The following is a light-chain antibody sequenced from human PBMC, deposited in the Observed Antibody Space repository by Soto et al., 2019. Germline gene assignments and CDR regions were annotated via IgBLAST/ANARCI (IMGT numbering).Light chain of an antibody. CDR3: SSYTSSSTLLYV. CDR2: DVS. J-gene: IGLJ1*01. Sequence: QAALTQPASVSGPPGQSITISCTGTSGDVGGYNYVSWYQQHPGKAPKLMIYDVSNRPSGVSNRFSGSKSGNTASLTISGLQAEDEADYYCSSYTSSSTLLYVFGTGTKVTVL. V-gene: IGLV2-14*01. CDR1: SGDVGGYNY.